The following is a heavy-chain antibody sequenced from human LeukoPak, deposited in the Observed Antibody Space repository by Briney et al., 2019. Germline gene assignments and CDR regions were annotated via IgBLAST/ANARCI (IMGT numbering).Heavy chain of an antibody. CDR3: AELGITMIGGV. V-gene: IGHV3-48*03. J-gene: IGHJ6*04. Sequence: GGSLRLSCAVSGFTFSSYSMSWVRQAPGKGLEWVSYISSSGSTIYYADSVKGRFTISRDNAKNSLYLQMNSLRAEDTAVYYCAELGITMIGGVWGKGTTVTISS. CDR1: GFTFSSYS. CDR2: ISSSGSTI. D-gene: IGHD3-10*02.